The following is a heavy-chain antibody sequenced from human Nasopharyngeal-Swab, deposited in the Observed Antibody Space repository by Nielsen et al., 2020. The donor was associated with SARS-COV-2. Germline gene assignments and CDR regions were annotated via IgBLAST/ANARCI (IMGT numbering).Heavy chain of an antibody. CDR1: GFTFSSYS. V-gene: IGHV3-21*04. J-gene: IGHJ4*02. Sequence: GESLKISCAASGFTFSSYSMNWVRQAPGKGLEWVSSISSSSSYIYYADSVKGRFTISRDNSKNTLYLQMNSLRAEDTAVYYCAKLITMIVVGITPPHFDYWGQGTLVTVPS. CDR2: ISSSSSYI. D-gene: IGHD3-22*01. CDR3: AKLITMIVVGITPPHFDY.